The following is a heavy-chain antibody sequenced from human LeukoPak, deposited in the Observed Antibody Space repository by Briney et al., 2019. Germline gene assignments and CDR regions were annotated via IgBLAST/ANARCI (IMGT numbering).Heavy chain of an antibody. D-gene: IGHD2-8*01. CDR1: GGSISSYY. Sequence: SETLSLTCTVSGGSISSYYWSWIRQPPGKGLEWIGYIYYSGSTNYNPSLKSRVTISVDTSKNQFSLELSSVTAADTAVYYCARSTGVGVDYWGQGTLVTVSS. CDR3: ARSTGVGVDY. V-gene: IGHV4-59*08. CDR2: IYYSGST. J-gene: IGHJ4*02.